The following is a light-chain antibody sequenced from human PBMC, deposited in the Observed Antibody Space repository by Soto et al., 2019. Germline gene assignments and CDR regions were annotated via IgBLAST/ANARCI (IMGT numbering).Light chain of an antibody. CDR2: GAS. J-gene: IGKJ2*01. CDR3: LQYNNWPYT. Sequence: EIVMTQSPVTLSVSPGERGTISCRASQSVSTKLLWYQQKPGQAPRLLIYGASTRATGIPARFSGGGSGTEFSLTISSLQSEDFAVYYCLQYNNWPYTFGQGTRVEI. CDR1: QSVSTK. V-gene: IGKV3-15*01.